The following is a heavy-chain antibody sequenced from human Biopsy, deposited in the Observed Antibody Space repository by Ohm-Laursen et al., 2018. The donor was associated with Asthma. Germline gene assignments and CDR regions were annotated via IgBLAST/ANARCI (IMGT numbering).Heavy chain of an antibody. V-gene: IGHV1-2*06. Sequence: SVKVSCKSSGGTLNNYAINWVRQAPGEGLEWMGRINPNGGATIYAQKFQGRVTMTRDTSISTAYMELSRLTSDDTAVYYCARVQKSPGDRWFDPWGQGTLVTVSS. D-gene: IGHD7-27*01. CDR2: INPNGGAT. J-gene: IGHJ5*02. CDR1: GGTLNNYA. CDR3: ARVQKSPGDRWFDP.